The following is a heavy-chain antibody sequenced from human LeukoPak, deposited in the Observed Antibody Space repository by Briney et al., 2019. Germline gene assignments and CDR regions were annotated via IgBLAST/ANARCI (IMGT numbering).Heavy chain of an antibody. D-gene: IGHD2-15*01. CDR2: INHRGST. J-gene: IGHJ4*02. CDR3: ARAPGAALD. Sequence: SETLSLTCAVYGGSFSGYYWSWIRQPPGKGLEWIGEINHRGSTNYNPSLKSRVTVSLDTSKNQFSLKLSSVTAADTAVYYCARAPGAALDWGQGTLVTVSS. V-gene: IGHV4-34*01. CDR1: GGSFSGYY.